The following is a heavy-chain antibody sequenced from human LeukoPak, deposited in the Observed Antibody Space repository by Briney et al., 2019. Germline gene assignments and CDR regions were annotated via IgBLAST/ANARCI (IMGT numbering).Heavy chain of an antibody. J-gene: IGHJ4*02. CDR2: IKQDGSEK. V-gene: IGHV3-7*01. Sequence: PGGSLRLSCAASGFTFSSYWMSWVRQAPGKGLEWVAHIKQDGSEKYNVDSVKGRFTTSRDNAKNSLYLQMNSLRVEDTAVYYCARGDSSGYFYFGSWGQGTLVTVSS. CDR3: ARGDSSGYFYFGS. CDR1: GFTFSSYW. D-gene: IGHD3-22*01.